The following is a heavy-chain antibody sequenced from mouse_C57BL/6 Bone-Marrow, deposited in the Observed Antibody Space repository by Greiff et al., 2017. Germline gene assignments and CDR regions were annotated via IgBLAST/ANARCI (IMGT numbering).Heavy chain of an antibody. CDR3: AIRLYCDD. CDR1: GYTFTDYY. V-gene: IGHV1-26*01. J-gene: IGHJ2*01. Sequence: VQLQQSGPELVKPGASVKISCKASGYTFTDYYMNWVKQSHGKSLEWIGDINPNNGGTSYNQKFKGTATLTVDKSSSTSYMALRSLTSVDAGVYYCAIRLYCDDWGQGTTLTVSS. CDR2: INPNNGGT.